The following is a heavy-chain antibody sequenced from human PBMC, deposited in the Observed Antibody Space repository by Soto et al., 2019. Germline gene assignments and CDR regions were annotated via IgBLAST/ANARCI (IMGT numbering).Heavy chain of an antibody. CDR3: ARHGGYYFDY. J-gene: IGHJ4*02. CDR2: IYHGLSI. Sequence: PSETLSLTCAVYSGSFSGYYWSWIRQPPGKGLEWIGEIYHGLSIVYNPSLKSRATISGDSSKNQFSLKLSSVTAADTAVYYCARHGGYYFDYWGQGTLVTVS. V-gene: IGHV4-34*01. CDR1: SGSFSGYY. D-gene: IGHD3-16*01.